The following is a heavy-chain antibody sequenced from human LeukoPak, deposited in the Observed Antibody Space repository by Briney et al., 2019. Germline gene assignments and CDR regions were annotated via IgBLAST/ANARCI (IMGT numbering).Heavy chain of an antibody. V-gene: IGHV3-53*01. D-gene: IGHD5-18*01. CDR3: AKDFRGYSYGIDY. CDR2: IYSGGST. CDR1: GFTVSSNY. Sequence: PGGSLRLSCAASGFTVSSNYMSWVRQAPGKGLEWVSVIYSGGSTYYADSVKGRFTISRDNSKNTLYLQMNSLRAEDTAVYYCAKDFRGYSYGIDYWGQGTLVTVSS. J-gene: IGHJ4*02.